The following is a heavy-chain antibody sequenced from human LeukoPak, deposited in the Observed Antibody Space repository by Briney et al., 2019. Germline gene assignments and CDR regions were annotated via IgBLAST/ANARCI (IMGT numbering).Heavy chain of an antibody. Sequence: PGGSLRLSCAASGFTFSSHWMHWVRHAPGKGLVWVSRINNDGSTTNYADSVKGRFTISRDNAKNSLYLHMNSLRAEDTAVYYCARDGGYCSSTSCYPYFDYWGQGTLVTVSS. CDR3: ARDGGYCSSTSCYPYFDY. J-gene: IGHJ4*02. CDR1: GFTFSSHW. CDR2: INNDGSTT. V-gene: IGHV3-74*01. D-gene: IGHD2-2*01.